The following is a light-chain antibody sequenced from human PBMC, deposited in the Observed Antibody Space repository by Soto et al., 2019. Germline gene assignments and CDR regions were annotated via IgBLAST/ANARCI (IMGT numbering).Light chain of an antibody. CDR3: TSYASTSTWV. V-gene: IGLV2-14*03. Sequence: QSVLTQPASVSGSPGQSITISCTGTSSDIGDYDYVSWYQQHPGKAPKLMIYDVSDRPSGVSNRFSGSKSGNTASLTISGLHADDEADYYCTSYASTSTWVFGGGTKLTVL. CDR2: DVS. CDR1: SSDIGDYDY. J-gene: IGLJ3*02.